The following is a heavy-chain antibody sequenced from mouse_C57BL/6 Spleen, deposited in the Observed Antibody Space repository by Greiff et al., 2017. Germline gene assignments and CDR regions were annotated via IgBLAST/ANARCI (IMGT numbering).Heavy chain of an antibody. J-gene: IGHJ4*01. CDR1: GYTFTSYW. V-gene: IGHV1-52*01. Sequence: QVQLQQPGAELVRPGSSVTLSCKASGYTFTSYWMHWVKQRPIQGLEWIGNIDPSDSETHYNQKFKDKATLTVDKSSSTAYMQLSSLTSEDSAVYYCARMNKNGAYAMDYWGQGTSVTVSS. CDR2: IDPSDSET. CDR3: ARMNKNGAYAMDY.